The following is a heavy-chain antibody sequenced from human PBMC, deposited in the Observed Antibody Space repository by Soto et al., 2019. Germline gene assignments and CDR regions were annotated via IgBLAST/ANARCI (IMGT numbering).Heavy chain of an antibody. CDR3: ATSAYYKIDL. V-gene: IGHV4-4*02. CDR1: GGSIGSSSTW. Sequence: QVQLQESGPGLVQPSGTLSLTCVVFGGSIGSSSTWWTWVRQPPGKGLEWIGEMHHSGTSNYNPSLKSRLTISVDKSRNHFSLNLISATAADTAVYYCATSAYYKIDLWGQGTLLTVSS. D-gene: IGHD3-10*01. CDR2: MHHSGTS. J-gene: IGHJ4*02.